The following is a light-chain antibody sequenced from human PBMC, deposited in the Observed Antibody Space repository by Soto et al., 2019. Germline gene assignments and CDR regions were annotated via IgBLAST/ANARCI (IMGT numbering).Light chain of an antibody. CDR1: SSNIGAHFD. V-gene: IGLV1-40*01. J-gene: IGLJ2*01. CDR3: QSYDSSLSGCV. CDR2: DNT. Sequence: QAVVTQPPSVSGAPGQRVTISCTGSSSNIGAHFDVHWYQQLPGKVPKLLIYDNTNRPSGVPDRFSGSKSGTSASLAITGLQAEDEADYYCQSYDSSLSGCVFGGGTKLTVL.